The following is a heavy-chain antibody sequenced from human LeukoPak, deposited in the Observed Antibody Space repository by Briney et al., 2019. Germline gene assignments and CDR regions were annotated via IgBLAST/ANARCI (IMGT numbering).Heavy chain of an antibody. CDR1: GHTFTGYY. Sequence: ASVKVSCKASGHTFTGYYMHWVRQAPGQGLEWMGWMNPNSGNTGYAQKFQGRVTMTRNTSISTAYMELSSLRSEDTAVYYCARGDETYGDPDYWGQGTLVTVSS. CDR2: MNPNSGNT. CDR3: ARGDETYGDPDY. V-gene: IGHV1-8*02. J-gene: IGHJ4*02. D-gene: IGHD4-17*01.